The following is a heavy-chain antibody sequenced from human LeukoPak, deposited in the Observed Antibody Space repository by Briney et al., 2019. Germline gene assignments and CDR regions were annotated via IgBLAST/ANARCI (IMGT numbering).Heavy chain of an antibody. CDR3: ARGYSYGIRPFDY. Sequence: GASVKVSCKASGYTFTGYYMHWVRQAPGRGLEWMGWINPNSGGTNYAQKFQGRVTMTRDTSISTAYMELSRLRSDDTAVYYCARGYSYGIRPFDYWGQGTLVTVSS. CDR2: INPNSGGT. D-gene: IGHD5-18*01. CDR1: GYTFTGYY. V-gene: IGHV1-2*02. J-gene: IGHJ4*02.